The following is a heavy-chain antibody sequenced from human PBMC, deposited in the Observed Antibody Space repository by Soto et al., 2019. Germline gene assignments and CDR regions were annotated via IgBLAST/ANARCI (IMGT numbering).Heavy chain of an antibody. CDR3: AYGGSGHY. V-gene: IGHV3-48*03. J-gene: IGHJ4*02. Sequence: EVQLVESGGGLVQPGASLRRSCAASGFSFNTYEMNWVRQDPGKGREWVSYVSSSGSTIYYADSVKGRFTVSRDNGKNSLYLQMNSLRAEDTAVYYCAYGGSGHYWGQGTQVTVS. CDR1: GFSFNTYE. CDR2: VSSSGSTI. D-gene: IGHD1-26*01.